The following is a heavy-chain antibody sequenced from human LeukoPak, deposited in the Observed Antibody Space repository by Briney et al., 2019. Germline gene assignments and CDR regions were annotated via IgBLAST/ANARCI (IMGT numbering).Heavy chain of an antibody. Sequence: GESLKISCKGSGYSFTSYWIGWVRQMPGKGLEWMGIIYPGDSDTRYSPSFQGQVTISADKSISTAYLQWSSLKASDTAMYYCARQSLTYCSGGSCQPNSFDPWGQGTLVTVSS. CDR1: GYSFTSYW. D-gene: IGHD2-15*01. J-gene: IGHJ5*02. V-gene: IGHV5-51*01. CDR2: IYPGDSDT. CDR3: ARQSLTYCSGGSCQPNSFDP.